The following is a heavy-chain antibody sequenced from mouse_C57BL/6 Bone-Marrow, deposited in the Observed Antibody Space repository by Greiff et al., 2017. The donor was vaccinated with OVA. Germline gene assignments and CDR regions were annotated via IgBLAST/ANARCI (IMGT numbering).Heavy chain of an antibody. V-gene: IGHV1-75*01. Sequence: VQRVESGPELVKPGASVKISCKASGYTFTDYYINWVKQRPGQGLEWIGWIFTGSGSTYYNEKFKGKATLTVDKSSSTAYMLLSSLTTEDSAVYFVARITSIVATDYYFDDWGQGTTLTVAS. CDR3: ARITSIVATDYYFDD. CDR2: IFTGSGST. CDR1: GYTFTDYY. D-gene: IGHD1-1*01. J-gene: IGHJ2*01.